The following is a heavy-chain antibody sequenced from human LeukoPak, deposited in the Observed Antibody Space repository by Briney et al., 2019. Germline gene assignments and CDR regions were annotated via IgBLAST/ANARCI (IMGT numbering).Heavy chain of an antibody. D-gene: IGHD4-23*01. CDR2: IYHSGST. CDR3: ASDGNNRGPFDY. V-gene: IGHV4-30-2*01. CDR1: GGSFSGYY. Sequence: PSETLSLTCAVYGGSFSGYYWSWIRQPPGKGLEWIGYIYHSGSTYYNPSLKSRVTISVDRSKNQFSLKLSSVTAADTAVYYCASDGNNRGPFDYWGQGTLVTVSS. J-gene: IGHJ4*02.